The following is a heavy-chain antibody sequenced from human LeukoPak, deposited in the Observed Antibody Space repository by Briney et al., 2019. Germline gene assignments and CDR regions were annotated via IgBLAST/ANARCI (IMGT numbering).Heavy chain of an antibody. CDR2: TSYDGNNK. J-gene: IGHJ6*03. CDR1: GFTFGRNV. D-gene: IGHD3-10*01. V-gene: IGHV3-30*01. CDR3: ARGGIPTGPYYYFYYMDV. Sequence: GSSLRLSCAASGFTFGRNVMHWVRQAPGKGLEWVALTSYDGNNKFYADSVKGRFTISRDNSRNTLYLQMNSLRGEDAAVYSCARGGIPTGPYYYFYYMDVWGKGTAVTVSS.